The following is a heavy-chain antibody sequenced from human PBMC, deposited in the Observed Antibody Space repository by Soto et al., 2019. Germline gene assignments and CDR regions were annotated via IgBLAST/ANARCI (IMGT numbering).Heavy chain of an antibody. V-gene: IGHV1-18*01. CDR3: ARARGSDGYCSGGSCYETDY. Sequence: ASVKVSCKASGYTFTRSGISWVRQAPGQGLEWMGWISAYNGNTNYAQKLQGWVTMTRDTSISTAYMELSRLRSDDTAVYYCARARGSDGYCSGGSCYETDYWGQGTLVTVSS. D-gene: IGHD2-15*01. CDR2: ISAYNGNT. J-gene: IGHJ4*02. CDR1: GYTFTRSG.